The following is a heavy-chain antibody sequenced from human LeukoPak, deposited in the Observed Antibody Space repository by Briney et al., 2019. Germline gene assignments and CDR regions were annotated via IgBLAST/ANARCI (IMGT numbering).Heavy chain of an antibody. CDR3: ARVVTLTPPFDP. CDR1: GYSFATYW. V-gene: IGHV5-51*01. J-gene: IGHJ5*02. CDR2: IYPGDSDS. D-gene: IGHD4-23*01. Sequence: GESLKISCRGSGYSFATYWIGWVRQMPGKGLEWMGIIYPGDSDSRYSPSFQGLVTMSVDKSISTAYLQWSSLKASDTAMYYCARVVTLTPPFDPWGRGTLVTVSS.